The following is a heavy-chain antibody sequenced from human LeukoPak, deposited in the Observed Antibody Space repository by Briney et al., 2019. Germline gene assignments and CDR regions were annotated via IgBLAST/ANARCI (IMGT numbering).Heavy chain of an antibody. CDR3: ARGGELRSGWFDP. Sequence: PGGSLRLSCAASGFTFSTYDMHWVRQPTGKGLEWVSGIGPAGDTYYLGSVKGRFTISRENARNSLYLQMNSLRAGDTAVYYCARGGELRSGWFDPWGRGNLVSVSS. V-gene: IGHV3-13*01. J-gene: IGHJ2*01. CDR2: IGPAGDT. CDR1: GFTFSTYD. D-gene: IGHD3-9*01.